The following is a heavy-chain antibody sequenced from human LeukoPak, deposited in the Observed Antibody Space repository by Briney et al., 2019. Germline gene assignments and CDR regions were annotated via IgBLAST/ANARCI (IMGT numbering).Heavy chain of an antibody. V-gene: IGHV3-23*01. Sequence: GGSLRLSCAASGFTFSSYAMSWVRQAPGKGLEWVSGISGSGSSTNYADSVKGRFTISRDNSKNTLYLQMNSLRADDTAVYYCARRAGAYSHPYDYWGQGTLVTVSS. D-gene: IGHD4/OR15-4a*01. CDR1: GFTFSSYA. CDR2: ISGSGSST. J-gene: IGHJ4*02. CDR3: ARRAGAYSHPYDY.